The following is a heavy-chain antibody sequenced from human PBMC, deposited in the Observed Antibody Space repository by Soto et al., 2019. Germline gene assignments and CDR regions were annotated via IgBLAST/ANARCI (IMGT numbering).Heavy chain of an antibody. Sequence: GGSLRLSCAASGFTFGTYGMHWVRQAPGKGLEWVAIISYDGSNKYYADSVKGRFTISRDKSKSTLYLQMNSLRAEDTAVYYCAKDRLANPPYYYYYYGMDVWGQGATVTVSS. CDR3: AKDRLANPPYYYYYYGMDV. V-gene: IGHV3-30*18. J-gene: IGHJ6*02. CDR1: GFTFGTYG. CDR2: ISYDGSNK. D-gene: IGHD6-25*01.